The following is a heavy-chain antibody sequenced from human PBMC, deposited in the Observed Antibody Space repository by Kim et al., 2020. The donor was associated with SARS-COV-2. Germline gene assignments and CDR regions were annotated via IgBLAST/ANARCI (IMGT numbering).Heavy chain of an antibody. CDR3: ARHADYGSGRSVDY. J-gene: IGHJ4*01. Sequence: SETLSLTCTVSGGSISGSTYYWGWIRQPPGKGLEWFGSIYYSASTYYNPSLKSRVTISVDRSKNQFSLKLSSVTAADTAVYYCARHADYGSGRSVDYWG. CDR2: IYYSAST. V-gene: IGHV4-39*01. D-gene: IGHD3-10*01. CDR1: GGSISGSTYY.